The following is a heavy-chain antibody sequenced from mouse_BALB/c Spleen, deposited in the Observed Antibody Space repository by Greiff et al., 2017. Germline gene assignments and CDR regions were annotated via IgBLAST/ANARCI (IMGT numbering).Heavy chain of an antibody. D-gene: IGHD2-1*01. CDR2: IYPGNVNT. CDR1: GYTFTSYY. CDR3: ARSGGNYAFDY. V-gene: IGHV1S56*01. Sequence: QVQLKQSGPELVKPGASVRISCKASGYTFTSYYIHWVKQRPGQGLEWIGWIYPGNVNTKYNEKFKGKATLTADKSSSTAYMQLSSLTSEDSAVYFCARSGGNYAFDYWGQGTTLTVSS. J-gene: IGHJ2*01.